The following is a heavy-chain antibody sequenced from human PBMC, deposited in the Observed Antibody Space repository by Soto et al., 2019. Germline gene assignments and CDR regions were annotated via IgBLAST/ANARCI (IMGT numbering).Heavy chain of an antibody. CDR3: ARHIVDTSMTASFNY. CDR1: GYSFLNYW. D-gene: IGHD5-18*01. CDR2: IYPGDSDA. V-gene: IGHV5-51*01. J-gene: IGHJ4*02. Sequence: GESLKISCKTSGYSFLNYWIGWVRQMPGKGLEWMGIIYPGDSDARYSPSFQGQVTISADKSISTVYLQWSSLKASDTAMYYCARHIVDTSMTASFNYWGQGTQVTVAS.